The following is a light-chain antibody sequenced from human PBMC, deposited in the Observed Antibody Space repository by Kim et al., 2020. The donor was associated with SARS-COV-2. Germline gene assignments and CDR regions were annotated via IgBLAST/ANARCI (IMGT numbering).Light chain of an antibody. CDR1: QTGLYNSNNKNY. Sequence: RATLKCKSSQTGLYNSNNKNYLAWYQQKPGQAPKLLIYWASSRESGVSDRFSGSGSETDFTLTISSLQAEDVAVYYCQQYYSTPPSFGQGTKLEI. V-gene: IGKV4-1*01. CDR2: WAS. CDR3: QQYYSTPPS. J-gene: IGKJ2*03.